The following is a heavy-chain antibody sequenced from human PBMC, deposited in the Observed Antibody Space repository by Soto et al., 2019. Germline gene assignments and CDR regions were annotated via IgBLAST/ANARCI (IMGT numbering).Heavy chain of an antibody. V-gene: IGHV1-18*01. CDR2: ISTYNGDT. CDR3: AREGVAPYYYYGMXV. Sequence: ASVKVSCKASGYTFTRSGISWVRQAPGQGLEWMGWISTYNGDTNYAQTFQGRVTMTTDTSTSTVHMEVRSLRSDDTAVYYCAREGVAPYYYYGMXVWSQGTPVTVSS. CDR1: GYTFTRSG. J-gene: IGHJ6*02. D-gene: IGHD5-12*01.